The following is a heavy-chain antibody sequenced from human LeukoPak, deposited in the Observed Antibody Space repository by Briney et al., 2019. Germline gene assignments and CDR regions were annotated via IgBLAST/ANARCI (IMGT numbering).Heavy chain of an antibody. D-gene: IGHD4-17*01. CDR3: ARTMTTGTTHGELDF. V-gene: IGHV1-18*01. CDR1: GYTFSNYV. J-gene: IGHJ4*02. Sequence: GASVKVSCKASGYTFSNYVLTWVRQAPGQGLEWMGRISTYTGNSNYAQKFQDRVTMTTDTSTSTAYMELRNLNSDDTAVYSCARTMTTGTTHGELDFWGQGTLVTVSS. CDR2: ISTYTGNS.